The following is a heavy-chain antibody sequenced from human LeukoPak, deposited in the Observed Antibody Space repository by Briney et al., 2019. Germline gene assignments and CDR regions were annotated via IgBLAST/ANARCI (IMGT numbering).Heavy chain of an antibody. Sequence: PSETLSLTCTVSGGSISSSSYYWGWIRQPPGKGLEWIGSIYYSGSTYYNPSLKSRVTISVDTSKNQFSLKLSSVTAADTAVYYCASDGEYSGSYYFDYWGQGTLVTVSS. V-gene: IGHV4-39*01. D-gene: IGHD1-26*01. CDR3: ASDGEYSGSYYFDY. CDR1: GGSISSSSYY. CDR2: IYYSGST. J-gene: IGHJ4*02.